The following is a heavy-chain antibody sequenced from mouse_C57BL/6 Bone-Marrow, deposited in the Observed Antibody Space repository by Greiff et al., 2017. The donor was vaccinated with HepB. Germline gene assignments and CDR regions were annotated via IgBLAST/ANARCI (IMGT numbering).Heavy chain of an antibody. V-gene: IGHV5-17*01. Sequence: EVQGVESGGGLVKPGGSLELSCAASGFTFSDYGMHWVRQAPEKGLEWVAYISSGSSTIYYADTVKGRFTISRDNAKNILFLQMTSLRSKDTAMYYCAIQYFNWDYAMDYWGKGTSVTVSS. CDR1: GFTFSDYG. CDR3: AIQYFNWDYAMDY. D-gene: IGHD4-1*01. CDR2: ISSGSSTI. J-gene: IGHJ4*01.